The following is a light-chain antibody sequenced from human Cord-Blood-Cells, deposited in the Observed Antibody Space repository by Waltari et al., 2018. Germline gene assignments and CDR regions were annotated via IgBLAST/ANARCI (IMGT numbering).Light chain of an antibody. J-gene: IGKJ1*01. Sequence: EIVLTQSPATLSLSPGDRATLSCRASQSVSSYLAWYQQKPGQAPRLLIYDASNRATGIPARFSGSGSGTDFTLTISSLETEDFAVYYCQQRSNWPRTFGQGTKVEIK. CDR1: QSVSSY. V-gene: IGKV3-11*01. CDR2: DAS. CDR3: QQRSNWPRT.